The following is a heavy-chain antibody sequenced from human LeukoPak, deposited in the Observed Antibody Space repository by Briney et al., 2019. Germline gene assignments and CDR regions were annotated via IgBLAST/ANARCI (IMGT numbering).Heavy chain of an antibody. V-gene: IGHV4-59*01. J-gene: IGHJ3*02. CDR2: VYSTGST. D-gene: IGHD3-22*01. CDR1: GGSISNNY. CDR3: ARHGYYDSSGYYWDDAFDI. Sequence: SETLSLTCNVSGGSISNNYWTWIRQPPGKGLEWIGYVYSTGSTNYNPSLKSRVTISVDTSKNQFSLQLASVTAADTAVYYCARHGYYDSSGYYWDDAFDIWGQGTMVTVSS.